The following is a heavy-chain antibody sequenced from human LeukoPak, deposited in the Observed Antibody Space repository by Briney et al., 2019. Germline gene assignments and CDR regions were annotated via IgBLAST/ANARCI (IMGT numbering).Heavy chain of an antibody. CDR2: ISDGGGTT. CDR1: GFTFSSCA. J-gene: IGHJ4*02. V-gene: IGHV3-23*01. Sequence: GGSLRLSCAASGFTFSSCAMSWVRQAPGKGLEWVSGISDGGGTTNYADAVKGRFTISRDNAKNSLYLQMNSLRAEDTAVYYCARELAARQDLDYWGQGTLVTVSS. D-gene: IGHD6-6*01. CDR3: ARELAARQDLDY.